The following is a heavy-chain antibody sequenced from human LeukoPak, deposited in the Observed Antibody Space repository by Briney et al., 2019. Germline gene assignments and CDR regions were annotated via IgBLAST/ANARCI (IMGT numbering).Heavy chain of an antibody. V-gene: IGHV3-15*01. CDR2: IKSKTDGGTT. Sequence: PGGSRRLSCAASGFTFSNAWMSCVRQAPGKGREWVGSIKSKTDGGTTDYAAPVKGRFTISRDDSKNTLYLQMNSLKTEDTAVYYCTTDPPRGHMVRGSDYWGQGTLVTVSS. D-gene: IGHD3-10*01. J-gene: IGHJ4*02. CDR3: TTDPPRGHMVRGSDY. CDR1: GFTFSNAW.